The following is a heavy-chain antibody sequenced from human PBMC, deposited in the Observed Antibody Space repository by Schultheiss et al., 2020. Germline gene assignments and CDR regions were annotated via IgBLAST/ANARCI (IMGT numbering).Heavy chain of an antibody. Sequence: SETLSLTCAVSGYSISSGYYWGWIRQPPGKGLEWIGSIYYSGSTYYNPSLKSRVTISVDTSKNQFSLKLSSVTAEDTAVYYCAREHAIVVVIPGFDYWGQGTLVTV. CDR1: GYSISSGYY. CDR2: IYYSGST. CDR3: AREHAIVVVIPGFDY. D-gene: IGHD3-22*01. V-gene: IGHV4-38-2*02. J-gene: IGHJ4*02.